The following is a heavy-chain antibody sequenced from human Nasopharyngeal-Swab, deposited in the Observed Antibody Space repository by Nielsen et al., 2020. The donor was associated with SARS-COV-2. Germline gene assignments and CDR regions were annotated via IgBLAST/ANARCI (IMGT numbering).Heavy chain of an antibody. J-gene: IGHJ6*02. Sequence: GGSLRLSCAASGFTFGYYGMHWVRQAPGKGLEWVAVISYDGSKKYYVDSVKGRLTISRDNSKNTLYLQMNSLRAGDTAVYYCARDIGHSSGWYSYYSYGMDVWGQGTTVTVSS. CDR1: GFTFGYYG. V-gene: IGHV3-30*03. CDR3: ARDIGHSSGWYSYYSYGMDV. D-gene: IGHD6-19*01. CDR2: ISYDGSKK.